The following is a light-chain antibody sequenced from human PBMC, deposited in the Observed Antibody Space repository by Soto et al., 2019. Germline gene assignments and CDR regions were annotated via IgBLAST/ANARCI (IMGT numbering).Light chain of an antibody. CDR3: QQYGSSPWP. Sequence: EIVLTQSPGTLSLSPGERATLSCRASQSVSSSYLAWYQQKPGQAPRPLIYGASSRAIGIPDRFSGSGSGTDFTLNISRLEPEDFAVYYCQQYGSSPWPFGQGTKVDIK. V-gene: IGKV3-20*01. CDR2: GAS. J-gene: IGKJ1*01. CDR1: QSVSSSY.